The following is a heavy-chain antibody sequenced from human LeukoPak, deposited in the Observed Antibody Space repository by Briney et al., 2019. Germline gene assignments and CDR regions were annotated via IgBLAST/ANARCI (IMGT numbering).Heavy chain of an antibody. J-gene: IGHJ2*01. CDR2: INPNSGGT. V-gene: IGHV1-2*02. Sequence: GASVKVSCRASGYTFTGYYMHWVRQAPGQGLEWMGWINPNSGGTNYAQKLQGRVTMTRDTSISTAYMELSRLRSDATAVYYCARDPTAYCSGGSCYSGWYFDLWGRGTLVTVSS. CDR1: GYTFTGYY. D-gene: IGHD2-15*01. CDR3: ARDPTAYCSGGSCYSGWYFDL.